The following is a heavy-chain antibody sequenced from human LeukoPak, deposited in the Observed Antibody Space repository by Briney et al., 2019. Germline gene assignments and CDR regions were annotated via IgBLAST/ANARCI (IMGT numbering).Heavy chain of an antibody. D-gene: IGHD4-17*01. J-gene: IGHJ4*02. V-gene: IGHV1-24*01. CDR1: GYIFTELS. Sequence: ASVKVSCKVSGYIFTELSMHWVRQAPGKGLEWMGGFNPEDGGSFYAQKFQGRVTLTEDTSADTAYMELSSLTFEDTAVYYCATDGSGDYLNHWGQGTLVTVSS. CDR2: FNPEDGGS. CDR3: ATDGSGDYLNH.